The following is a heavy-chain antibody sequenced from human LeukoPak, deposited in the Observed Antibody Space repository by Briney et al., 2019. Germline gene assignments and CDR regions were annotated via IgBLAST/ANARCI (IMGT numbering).Heavy chain of an antibody. Sequence: PSETLSLTCAVYGGSFSGYYWSWIRQPPGKGLEWIGEINHSGSTNYNPSLKSRVTISVDTSKNQFSLKLSSVTAADTAVYYCARAFPYYDFWSGYFQGPYAAFDIWGQGTMVTVSS. CDR2: INHSGST. J-gene: IGHJ3*02. D-gene: IGHD3-3*01. CDR3: ARAFPYYDFWSGYFQGPYAAFDI. V-gene: IGHV4-34*01. CDR1: GGSFSGYY.